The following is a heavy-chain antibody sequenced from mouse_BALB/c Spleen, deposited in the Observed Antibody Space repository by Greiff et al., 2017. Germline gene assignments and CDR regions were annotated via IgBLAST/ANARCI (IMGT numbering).Heavy chain of an antibody. V-gene: IGHV1-9*01. Sequence: QVQLQQSGAELMKPGASVKISCKATGYTFSSYWIEWVKQRPGHGLEWIGEILPGSGSTNYNEKFKGKATFTADTSSNTAYMQLSSLTSEDSAVYYCARFGVRPGYAMDYWGQGTSVTVSS. J-gene: IGHJ4*01. CDR2: ILPGSGST. CDR3: ARFGVRPGYAMDY. CDR1: GYTFSSYW. D-gene: IGHD3-1*01.